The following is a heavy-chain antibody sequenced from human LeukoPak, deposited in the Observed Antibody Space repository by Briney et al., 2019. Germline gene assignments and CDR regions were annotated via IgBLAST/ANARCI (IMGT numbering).Heavy chain of an antibody. CDR3: ARLGTYGSGGYFAV. D-gene: IGHD3-10*01. CDR2: ISGSGGST. J-gene: IGHJ4*02. V-gene: IGHV3-23*01. Sequence: GGTLRLSCAASGFTFSSYGMSWVRQAPGKGLEWVSAISGSGGSTYYADSVKGRFTISRDNSKNTLYLQMNSLRPEDTAIYHCARLGTYGSGGYFAVWGLGTLVTVSS. CDR1: GFTFSSYG.